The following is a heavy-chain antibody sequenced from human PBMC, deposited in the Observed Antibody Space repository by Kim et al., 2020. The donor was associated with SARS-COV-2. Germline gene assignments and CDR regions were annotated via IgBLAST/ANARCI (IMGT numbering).Heavy chain of an antibody. CDR3: AREKIYCSGGSCYSNSGAFDN. D-gene: IGHD2-15*01. V-gene: IGHV3-21*01. CDR2: ISSSSSYI. CDR1: GFTFSSYS. J-gene: IGHJ3*02. Sequence: GGSLRLSCAASGFTFSSYSMNWVRQAPGKGLEWVSSISSSSSYIYYADSVKGRFTISRDNAKNSLYLQMNSLRAEDTAVYYCAREKIYCSGGSCYSNSGAFDNWGQGTMVTVSS.